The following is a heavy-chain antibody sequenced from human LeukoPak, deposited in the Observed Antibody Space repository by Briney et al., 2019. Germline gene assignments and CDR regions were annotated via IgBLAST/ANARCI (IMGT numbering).Heavy chain of an antibody. CDR2: INPNSGGT. CDR3: ARVYFGSSYSSGWSFDP. V-gene: IGHV1-2*06. CDR1: GYTFTGYY. Sequence: GASVKVSCKASGYTFTGYYMHWVRQAPGQGLEWMGRINPNSGGTDYAQKFQGRVTMTRDTSISTAYIELSRLRSDDTAVYYCARVYFGSSYSSGWSFDPWGQGTLVTVSS. D-gene: IGHD6-19*01. J-gene: IGHJ5*02.